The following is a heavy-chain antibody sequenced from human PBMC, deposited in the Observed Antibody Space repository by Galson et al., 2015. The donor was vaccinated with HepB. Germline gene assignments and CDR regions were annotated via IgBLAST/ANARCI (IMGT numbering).Heavy chain of an antibody. D-gene: IGHD2-21*02. V-gene: IGHV3-30-3*01. CDR2: ISYDGSNK. J-gene: IGHJ4*02. CDR1: GFTFSSYA. CDR3: ARAYDQYCGGDCYSSRIPRGGHYFDY. Sequence: SLRLSCAASGFTFSSYAMHWVRQAPGKGLEWVAVISYDGSNKYYADSVKGRFTISRDNSKNTLYLQMNSLRAEDTAVYYCARAYDQYCGGDCYSSRIPRGGHYFDYWGQGTLVTVSS.